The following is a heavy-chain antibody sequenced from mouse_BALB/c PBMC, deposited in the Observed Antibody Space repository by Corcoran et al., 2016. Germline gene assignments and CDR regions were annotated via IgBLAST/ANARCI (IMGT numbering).Heavy chain of an antibody. J-gene: IGHJ2*01. Sequence: DVQRQESGPGLVKPSQSLSLTCSVTGYSITSGYYWNWIRQFPGNKLEWMGYISYDGSNNYNPSLKNRISITRDTSKNQFFLKLNSVTTEDTATYYCATLLRPFDYWGQGTTLTVSS. V-gene: IGHV3-6*02. D-gene: IGHD1-2*01. CDR2: ISYDGSN. CDR1: GYSITSGYY. CDR3: ATLLRPFDY.